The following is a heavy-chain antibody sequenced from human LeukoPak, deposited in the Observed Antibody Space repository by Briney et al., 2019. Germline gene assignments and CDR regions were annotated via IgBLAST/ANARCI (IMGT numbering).Heavy chain of an antibody. CDR3: ARRKAQYYSGYEL. V-gene: IGHV1-69*13. J-gene: IGHJ4*02. D-gene: IGHD5-12*01. Sequence: SVKVSCKASGGTFSSYAISWVRQAPGQGLEWMGGIIPIFGTANYARKFQGRVTITADESTSTAYMELSSLRSEDTAVYYCARRKAQYYSGYELWGQGTLVTVSS. CDR1: GGTFSSYA. CDR2: IIPIFGTA.